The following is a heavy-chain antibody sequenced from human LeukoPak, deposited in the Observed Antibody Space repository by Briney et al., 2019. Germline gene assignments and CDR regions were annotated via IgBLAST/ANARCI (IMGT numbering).Heavy chain of an antibody. J-gene: IGHJ6*02. CDR1: GYTFTSYA. CDR2: INAGNGNT. CDR3: ARDELLIAAAGYYYGMDV. D-gene: IGHD6-13*01. V-gene: IGHV1-3*01. Sequence: GASVKVSCKVSGYTFTSYAMHWVRQAPGQRLEWMGWINAGNGNTKYSQKFQGRVTITRDTSASTAYMELSSLRSEDTAVYYCARDELLIAAAGYYYGMDVWGQGTTVTVSS.